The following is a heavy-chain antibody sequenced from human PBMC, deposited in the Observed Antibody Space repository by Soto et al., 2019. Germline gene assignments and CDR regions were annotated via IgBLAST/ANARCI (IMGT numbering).Heavy chain of an antibody. D-gene: IGHD1-1*01. V-gene: IGHV1-69*01. J-gene: IGHJ6*02. CDR3: ATGSFTSTGGRIGYHYDAMDV. CDR1: GGTFSSHS. Sequence: QVQLVQSGAEVKKPGSSVKVSCKSSGGTFSSHSINWVRQAPGQGLEWMGGIIPIFGPANFAKKFQGRVTSTADDSTTTAYMELSTLTSEDTAVYYCATGSFTSTGGRIGYHYDAMDVWGQGTTVTVSS. CDR2: IIPIFGPA.